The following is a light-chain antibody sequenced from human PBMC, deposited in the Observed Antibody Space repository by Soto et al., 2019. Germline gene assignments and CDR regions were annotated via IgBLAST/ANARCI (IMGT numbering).Light chain of an antibody. CDR1: QGIDYN. V-gene: IGKV1-27*01. CDR2: AAS. J-gene: IGKJ5*01. Sequence: DIQMTQSPSSLSASVGDRVTITCRASQGIDYNLAWYQQKAGKAPKLLIYAASTLQSGVPSRFSGSGSGTEFTLVISSLQPEDVATYYCQQRSNWPPITFGQGTRLEIK. CDR3: QQRSNWPPIT.